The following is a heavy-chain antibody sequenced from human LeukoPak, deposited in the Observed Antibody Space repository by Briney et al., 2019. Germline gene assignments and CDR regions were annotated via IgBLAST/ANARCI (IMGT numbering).Heavy chain of an antibody. CDR2: IYTSGST. V-gene: IGHV4-4*07. D-gene: IGHD2-2*01. CDR3: ARVGVVPAAPSIYYYYYMDV. CDR1: GGSIRSYY. J-gene: IGHJ6*03. Sequence: SETLSLTCTVSGGSIRSYYWSWIRQPAGKGLEWIGRIYTSGSTNYNPSLKSRVTISVDTSKNQFSLKLSSVTAADTAVYYCARVGVVPAAPSIYYYYYMDVWGKGTTVTVS.